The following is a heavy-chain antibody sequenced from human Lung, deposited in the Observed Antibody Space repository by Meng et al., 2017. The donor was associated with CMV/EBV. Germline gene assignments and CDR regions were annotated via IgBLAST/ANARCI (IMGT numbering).Heavy chain of an antibody. V-gene: IGHV3-30*04. CDR2: ISYDGSNK. CDR1: GFTFSSYA. CDR3: ARDPGFGFSSALDY. Sequence: GESXKISXAASGFTFSSYAMHWVRQAPGKGLEWVAVISYDGSNKYYADSVKGRFTISRDNSKNTLYLQMNSQRAEDTAVYYCARDPGFGFSSALDYWGQGXLVTVSS. J-gene: IGHJ4*02. D-gene: IGHD3-16*01.